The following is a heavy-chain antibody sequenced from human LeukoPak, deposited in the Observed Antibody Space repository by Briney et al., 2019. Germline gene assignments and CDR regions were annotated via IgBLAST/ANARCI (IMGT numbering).Heavy chain of an antibody. CDR2: ISGTVGTT. V-gene: IGHV3-23*01. Sequence: PGGSLRLSCAPSGFTFSISAMSWVRQAPGKGLEWVSAISGTVGTTWYADSVKGRFTISRDNSKNTLFLQMNSLGAEDTAIYYCVKFAPGSLSGDWFDPWGQGTLVTVSS. CDR3: VKFAPGSLSGDWFDP. D-gene: IGHD7-27*01. CDR1: GFTFSISA. J-gene: IGHJ5*02.